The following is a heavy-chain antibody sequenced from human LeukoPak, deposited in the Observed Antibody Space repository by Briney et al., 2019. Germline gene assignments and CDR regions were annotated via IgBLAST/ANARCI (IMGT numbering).Heavy chain of an antibody. CDR3: ARPMFYGSGSDVFDY. Sequence: GGSLRLSCAASGFTFSTYTMNWVRQAPGKGLEWLSHISSSSNTIFYADSVKGRFIISRDNAKNSLYLQVNSLRAEDTAVYYCARPMFYGSGSDVFDYWGQGTLVTVSS. CDR1: GFTFSTYT. D-gene: IGHD3-10*01. J-gene: IGHJ4*02. CDR2: ISSSSNTI. V-gene: IGHV3-48*01.